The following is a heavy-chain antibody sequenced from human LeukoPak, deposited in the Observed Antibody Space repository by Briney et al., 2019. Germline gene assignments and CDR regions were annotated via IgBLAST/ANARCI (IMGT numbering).Heavy chain of an antibody. CDR1: GYTFTNYA. CDR3: ARARTSKLITIFGVPHDAFDI. Sequence: ASVKVSCKASGYTFTNYAVNWVRQAPGQGLEWMGWINTNTGNPTYAQGFTGRFVFSLDTSVSTAYLQISSLKAEDTAVYYCARARTSKLITIFGVPHDAFDIWGQGTMVTVSS. CDR2: INTNTGNP. J-gene: IGHJ3*02. V-gene: IGHV7-4-1*02. D-gene: IGHD3-3*01.